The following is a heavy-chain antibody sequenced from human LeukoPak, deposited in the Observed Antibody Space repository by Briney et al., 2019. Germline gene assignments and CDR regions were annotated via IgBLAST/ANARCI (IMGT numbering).Heavy chain of an antibody. Sequence: GGSLRLSCAASGFTFSTYDMNWVRQAPGKGLEWVSSISSAGSYIYSADSVKGRFTISRDNARNSLYLQMSRLRAEDTAGYYCARAQGYSNAFDIWGQGTMVTVSS. CDR3: ARAQGYSNAFDI. CDR2: ISSAGSYI. D-gene: IGHD5-18*01. J-gene: IGHJ3*02. CDR1: GFTFSTYD. V-gene: IGHV3-21*01.